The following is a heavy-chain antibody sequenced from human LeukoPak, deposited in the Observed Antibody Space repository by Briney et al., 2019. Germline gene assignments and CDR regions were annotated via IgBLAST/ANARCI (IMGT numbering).Heavy chain of an antibody. CDR1: GGSISSGGYY. CDR3: ARASRGYSSSSHLGY. J-gene: IGHJ4*02. V-gene: IGHV4-31*03. Sequence: SETLSLTCTVSGGSISSGGYYWSWIRQHPGKGLEWIGYIYYSGSTYYNPSLKSRVTMSVDTSKNQFSLKLSSVTAADTAVYYCARASRGYSSSSHLGYWGQGTLVTVSS. CDR2: IYYSGST. D-gene: IGHD6-6*01.